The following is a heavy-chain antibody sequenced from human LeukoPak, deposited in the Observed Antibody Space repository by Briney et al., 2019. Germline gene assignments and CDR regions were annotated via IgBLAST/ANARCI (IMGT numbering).Heavy chain of an antibody. J-gene: IGHJ4*02. CDR3: ARMTGGDY. D-gene: IGHD3-9*01. Sequence: GGSLRLSCAASGFTFDDYAMHWVRQAPGKGLEWVSGISWNSGSIGYADSVKGRFTISRDNAKNSLYLQMNSLRAEDTAVYYCARMTGGDYWGQGTLVTVSS. CDR2: ISWNSGSI. V-gene: IGHV3-9*01. CDR1: GFTFDDYA.